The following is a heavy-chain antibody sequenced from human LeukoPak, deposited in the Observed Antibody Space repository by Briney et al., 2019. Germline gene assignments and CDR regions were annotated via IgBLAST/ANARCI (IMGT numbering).Heavy chain of an antibody. J-gene: IGHJ6*02. D-gene: IGHD1-7*01. CDR1: GYTFTSYA. V-gene: IGHV1-3*01. CDR2: INAGNGNT. CDR3: ARDLITGTTGEVDYYYGMDV. Sequence: ASVKVSCKASGYTFTSYAMHWVRQAPGQRLEWMGWINAGNGNTKYSQKFQGRVTITRDTSASTAYMELSSLRSEDTAVYYCARDLITGTTGEVDYYYGMDVWGQGTTVTVSS.